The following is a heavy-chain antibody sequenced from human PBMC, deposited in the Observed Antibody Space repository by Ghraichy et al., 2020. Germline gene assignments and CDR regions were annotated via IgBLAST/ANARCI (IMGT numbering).Heavy chain of an antibody. CDR1: GFTFSSYA. V-gene: IGHV3-23*01. CDR3: AKAQILSYGDPGDY. J-gene: IGHJ4*02. Sequence: GGSLRLSCAASGFTFSSYAMSWVRQAPGKRLEWVSAISGSGGSTYYADSVKGRFTISRDNSKNTLYLQMNSLRAEDTAVYYCAKAQILSYGDPGDYWGQGTLVTVSS. CDR2: ISGSGGST. D-gene: IGHD4-17*01.